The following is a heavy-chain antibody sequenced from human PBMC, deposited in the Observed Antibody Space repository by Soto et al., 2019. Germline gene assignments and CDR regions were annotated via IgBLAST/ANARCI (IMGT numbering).Heavy chain of an antibody. CDR1: GFSLSASVMC. V-gene: IGHV2-70*01. Sequence: GPTRVNPTQTLTLTCTFSGFSLSASVMCVSWIRQPPGKALEWLALIDWDDDKYYSTSLKTRLTISKDTSKNQVVLTMTNMDPVDTATYYCARQNYYGSGSYYNAGPYYYYYGMDVWGQGTTVTVSS. CDR2: IDWDDDK. CDR3: ARQNYYGSGSYYNAGPYYYYYGMDV. D-gene: IGHD3-10*01. J-gene: IGHJ6*02.